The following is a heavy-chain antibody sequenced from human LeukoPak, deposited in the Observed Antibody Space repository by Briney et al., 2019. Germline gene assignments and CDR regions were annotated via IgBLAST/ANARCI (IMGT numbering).Heavy chain of an antibody. CDR2: IYYSGST. D-gene: IGHD4-17*01. V-gene: IGHV4-59*08. CDR3: ASSPYGEARYFDL. J-gene: IGHJ2*01. CDR1: GGSISSYY. Sequence: SETLSLTCTVSGGSISSYYWSWIRQPPGKGLEWIGYIYYSGSTNYNPSLKSRVTISVDTSKNQFSLKLSSVTAADTAVYYCASSPYGEARYFDLWGRSTLVTVSS.